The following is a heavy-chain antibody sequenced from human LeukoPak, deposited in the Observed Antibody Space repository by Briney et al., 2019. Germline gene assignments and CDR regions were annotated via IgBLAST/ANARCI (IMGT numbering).Heavy chain of an antibody. CDR3: ARVGYSSGWSDY. V-gene: IGHV3-33*01. D-gene: IGHD6-19*01. CDR2: IWYDGSNK. Sequence: GRSLRLSCAAPGFTFSSYGMHWVRQAPGKGLEWVAVIWYDGSNKYYADSVKGRFTISRDNSKNTLYLQMNSLRAEDTAVYYCARVGYSSGWSDYWGQGTLVTVSS. J-gene: IGHJ4*02. CDR1: GFTFSSYG.